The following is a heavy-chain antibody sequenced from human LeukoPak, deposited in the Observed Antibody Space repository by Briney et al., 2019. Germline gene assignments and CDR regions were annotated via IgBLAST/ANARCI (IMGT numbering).Heavy chain of an antibody. CDR1: GFTFSSYG. J-gene: IGHJ4*02. D-gene: IGHD6-13*01. CDR3: AKGTAAAAEFDY. V-gene: IGHV3-30*02. Sequence: GGSLRLSCAASGFTFSSYGMHWVRQAPGKGLEWVAFIRYDGSNKYYADSVKGRFTISRDNSKNTLYLQMNSLRAEDTAVYYCAKGTAAAAEFDYWGQGTLVTVSS. CDR2: IRYDGSNK.